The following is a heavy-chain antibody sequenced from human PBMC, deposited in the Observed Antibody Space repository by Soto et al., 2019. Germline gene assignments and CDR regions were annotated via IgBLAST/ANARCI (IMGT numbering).Heavy chain of an antibody. J-gene: IGHJ4*02. D-gene: IGHD4-17*01. CDR2: ISAYNGNT. CDR1: GYAFTSYG. V-gene: IGHV1-18*01. Sequence: ASVKVSCKASGYAFTSYGISWVRQAPGQGLEWMGWISAYNGNTNYAQKLQGRVTMTTDTSTSTAYMELRSLRSDDTAVYYCARTLPNDYGDYVAFDYWGQGTLVTVSS. CDR3: ARTLPNDYGDYVAFDY.